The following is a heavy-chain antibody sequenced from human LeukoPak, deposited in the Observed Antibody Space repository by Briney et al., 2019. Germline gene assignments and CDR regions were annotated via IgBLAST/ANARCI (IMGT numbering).Heavy chain of an antibody. D-gene: IGHD1-1*01. CDR2: VHRSGRT. Sequence: PSETLSLTCAVSSVSTSGNYWSWVRQSPGKGLEWIGEVHRSGRTNYMPSLKSRVTISIDKSKDQISLDLTSIAAADTAVDYCATEILDAPTPGAYWGQGTLVTVSS. CDR1: SVSTSGNY. J-gene: IGHJ4*02. V-gene: IGHV4-4*02. CDR3: ATEILDAPTPGAY.